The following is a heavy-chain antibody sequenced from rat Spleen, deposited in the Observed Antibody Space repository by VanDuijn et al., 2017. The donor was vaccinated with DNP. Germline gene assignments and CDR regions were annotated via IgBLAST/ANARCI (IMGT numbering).Heavy chain of an antibody. V-gene: IGHV5-22*01. CDR1: GFTFSDYY. J-gene: IGHJ3*01. Sequence: VQLVESGGGLVQPGRSLKLSCAASGFTFSDYYMAWVRQAPTKGLEWVAYISSDGGVTYYGDSVKGRFTISRDNGKSTLYLQMNSLRSEDMATYYCARHPLSGARWFAYWGQGTLVTVSS. CDR2: ISSDGGVT. D-gene: IGHD3-1*01. CDR3: ARHPLSGARWFAY.